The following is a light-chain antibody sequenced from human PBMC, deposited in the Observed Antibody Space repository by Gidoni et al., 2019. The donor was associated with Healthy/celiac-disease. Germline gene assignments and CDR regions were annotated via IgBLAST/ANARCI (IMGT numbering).Light chain of an antibody. CDR2: GNS. CDR3: QSYDSSLSGRRVV. CDR1: SSNIGAGYD. Sequence: QSVLTQPPSVPGAPGQRVTISCTGNSSNIGAGYDVHWYQQLPGTAPKLLIYGNSNRPSGVPDRFSGSKSGTSASLAITGLQAEDEADYYCQSYDSSLSGRRVVFGGGTKLTVL. J-gene: IGLJ2*01. V-gene: IGLV1-40*01.